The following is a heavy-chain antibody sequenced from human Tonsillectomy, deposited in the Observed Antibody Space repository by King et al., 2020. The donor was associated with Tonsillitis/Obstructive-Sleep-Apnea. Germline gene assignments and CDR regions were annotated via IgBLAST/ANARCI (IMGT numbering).Heavy chain of an antibody. CDR2: INHSGST. CDR1: GGSFSGYY. Sequence: VQLQQWGAGLLKPSETLSLTCAVYGGSFSGYYWSWIRQPPGKGLEWIGEINHSGSTNYNPSLKSRVTISVDTSKNQFSLKLSSVTAADPAVYYCVAYYYDSSGYYYSRFDPWGQGTLVTVSS. V-gene: IGHV4-34*01. J-gene: IGHJ5*02. D-gene: IGHD3-22*01. CDR3: VAYYYDSSGYYYSRFDP.